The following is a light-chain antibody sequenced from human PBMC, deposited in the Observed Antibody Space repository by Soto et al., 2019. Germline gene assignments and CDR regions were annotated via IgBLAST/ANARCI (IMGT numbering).Light chain of an antibody. J-gene: IGKJ3*01. V-gene: IGKV3-20*01. Sequence: EIVMTQSPATLSVSPGERATLSCRASQSVSSNLAWYQQKPGQAPRLLIYGASTRATGIPDRSSGSGCGTDFTPAISRPEPEDFAEYYCQPYGSSPPFTFGPGTKVDIK. CDR1: QSVSSN. CDR3: QPYGSSPPFT. CDR2: GAS.